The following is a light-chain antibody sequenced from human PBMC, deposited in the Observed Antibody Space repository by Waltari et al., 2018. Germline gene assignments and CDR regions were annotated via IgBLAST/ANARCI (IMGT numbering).Light chain of an antibody. CDR2: DVN. V-gene: IGLV2-14*03. J-gene: IGLJ3*02. CDR3: SSFTSSSTWV. CDR1: SSHVGGYNY. Sequence: QSALTQPASVSGSPGQSITISCTGTSSHVGGYNYVSWYQQHPAKAPKLMIYDVNNRPSGVSNRFSGSKSGNTASLTISGLQAEDEADYYCSSFTSSSTWVFGGGTKLTVL.